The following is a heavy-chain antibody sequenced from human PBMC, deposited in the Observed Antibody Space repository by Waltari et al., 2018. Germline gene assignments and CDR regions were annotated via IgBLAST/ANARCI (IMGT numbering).Heavy chain of an antibody. CDR2: ISYDGSNK. CDR3: ATQGPAATHFDY. D-gene: IGHD2-2*01. J-gene: IGHJ4*02. Sequence: QVQLVESGGGVVQPGRSLRLSCAASGSTFSSYGMHWVRQAPGKGLEWVAVISYDGSNKYYADSVKGRFTISRDNSKNTLYLQMNSLRAEDTAVYYCATQGPAATHFDYWGQGTLVTVSS. V-gene: IGHV3-30*03. CDR1: GSTFSSYG.